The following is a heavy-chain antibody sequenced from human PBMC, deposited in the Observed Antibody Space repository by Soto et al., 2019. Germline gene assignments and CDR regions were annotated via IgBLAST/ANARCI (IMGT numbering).Heavy chain of an antibody. J-gene: IGHJ4*02. D-gene: IGHD3-16*02. CDR2: ISSSSSYI. CDR3: ARDMVMITFGGVIVSHYFDY. CDR1: GFTFSSYS. Sequence: GGSLRLSCAASGFTFSSYSMNWVRQAPGKGLEWVSSISSSSSYIYYADSVKGRFTISRDNAKNSLYLQMNSLRAEDTAVYYCARDMVMITFGGVIVSHYFDYWGQGTLVTVSS. V-gene: IGHV3-21*01.